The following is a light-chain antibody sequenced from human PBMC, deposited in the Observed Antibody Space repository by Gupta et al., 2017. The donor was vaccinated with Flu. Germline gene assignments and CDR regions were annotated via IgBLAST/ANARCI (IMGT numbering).Light chain of an antibody. V-gene: IGLV2-11*01. J-gene: IGLJ1*01. CDR2: DVT. Sequence: QSAPTQPRSVSGSPGQSVTISCTGSSNDVGGSNRVSWYQQRPGKDPKLILYDVTERPSGVPDRFSASKSGNTAFLHISGLQADDEADYYCYSPARRVTLVFGTGTTLTVL. CDR3: YSPARRVTLV. CDR1: SNDVGGSNR.